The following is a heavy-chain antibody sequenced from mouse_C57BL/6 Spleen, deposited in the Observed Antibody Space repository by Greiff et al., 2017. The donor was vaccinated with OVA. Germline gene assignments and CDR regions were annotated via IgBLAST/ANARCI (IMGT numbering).Heavy chain of an antibody. CDR1: GYTFTSYT. CDR2: INPSSGYT. J-gene: IGHJ4*01. Sequence: QVQLQQSGAELARPGASVKMSCKASGYTFTSYTMHWVKQRPGQGLEWIGYINPSSGYTKYNQKFKDKATLTADKSSSTAYMQLSSLTSEDSAVYYCARWLLQGYAMDYWGQGTSVTVSS. V-gene: IGHV1-4*01. D-gene: IGHD2-3*01. CDR3: ARWLLQGYAMDY.